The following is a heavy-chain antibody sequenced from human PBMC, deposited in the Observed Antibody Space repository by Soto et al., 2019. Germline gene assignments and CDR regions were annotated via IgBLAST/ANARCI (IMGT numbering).Heavy chain of an antibody. CDR3: VKDLSAEDFWSSWYYFGY. D-gene: IGHD3-3*01. CDR2: ISSNGGST. V-gene: IGHV3-64D*06. J-gene: IGHJ4*02. Sequence: GGSLRLSCSASGFTFSSYAMHWVRQAPGKGLEYVSAISSNGGSTYYADSVKGRFTISRDNSKNTLYLQMSSLRAEDTAVYYCVKDLSAEDFWSSWYYFGYWGQGTLVTVSS. CDR1: GFTFSSYA.